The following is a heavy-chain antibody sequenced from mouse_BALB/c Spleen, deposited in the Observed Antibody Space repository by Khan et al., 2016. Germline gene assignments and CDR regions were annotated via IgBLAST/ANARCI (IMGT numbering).Heavy chain of an antibody. D-gene: IGHD1-2*01. J-gene: IGHJ2*01. V-gene: IGHV4-1*02. Sequence: EVKLLESGGGLVQPGGSLKLSCAASGFDFSRYLMSWVRQAPGTGLEWIGEINPDSSTINYTPSLKGKFIISRDNAKHTLYLQMSKVRSEDTAICYCARLHYFGYMNYWSQGTAHTVAS. CDR3: ARLHYFGYMNY. CDR2: INPDSSTI. CDR1: GFDFSRYL.